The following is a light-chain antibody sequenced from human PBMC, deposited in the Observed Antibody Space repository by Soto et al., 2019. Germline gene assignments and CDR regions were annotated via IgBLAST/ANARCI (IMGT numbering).Light chain of an antibody. J-gene: IGLJ1*01. V-gene: IGLV2-14*01. CDR3: SSYTSSSTIDA. CDR2: DVS. CDR1: SSDVGGYSY. Sequence: QSVLTQPASVSGSPGQSITISCTGTSSDVGGYSYVSWYQQHPGKAPKLMIYDVSNRPSGVSNRFSGSKSGNTASLTISGLQAEDEADYYSSSYTSSSTIDAFGTGTKVTVL.